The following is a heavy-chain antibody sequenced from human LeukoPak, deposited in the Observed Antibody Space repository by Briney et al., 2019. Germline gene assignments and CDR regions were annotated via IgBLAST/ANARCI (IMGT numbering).Heavy chain of an antibody. V-gene: IGHV1-18*01. CDR3: ARDEGYQLLENWFDP. CDR2: ISAYNGNT. J-gene: IGHJ5*02. D-gene: IGHD2-2*01. CDR1: GYTFTSYG. Sequence: VSVKVSCKASGYTFTSYGISWVRQAPGQGLEWMGWISAYNGNTNYAQKLQGRVTMTTDTSTSTAYTELRSLRSDDTAVYYCARDEGYQLLENWFDPWGQGTLVTVSS.